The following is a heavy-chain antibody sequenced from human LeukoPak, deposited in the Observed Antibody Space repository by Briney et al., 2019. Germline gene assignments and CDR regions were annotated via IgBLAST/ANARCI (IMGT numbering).Heavy chain of an antibody. D-gene: IGHD3-22*01. V-gene: IGHV1-69*01. CDR1: GGTFSSYA. CDR2: IIPIFGTA. Sequence: SVKVSCKASGGTFSSYAISWVRQAPGQGLEWMGGIIPIFGTANYAQKFQGRATITADESTSTAYMELSSLRSEDTAVYYCARSRLLMTSYFDYWGQGTLVTVSS. J-gene: IGHJ4*02. CDR3: ARSRLLMTSYFDY.